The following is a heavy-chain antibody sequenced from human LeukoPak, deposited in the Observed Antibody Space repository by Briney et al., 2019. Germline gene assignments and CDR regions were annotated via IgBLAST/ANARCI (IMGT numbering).Heavy chain of an antibody. D-gene: IGHD5-12*01. Sequence: PGGSLRLSCAVSGFTFRSYAMNWVRQAPGKGLEWVAAITADGGSTHYTTSVKGRFIISRDTPKNTLSPQMNNLRAEDTAVYFCARVWLRDYMDVWGEGTTVSVSS. CDR1: GFTFRSYA. J-gene: IGHJ6*03. CDR2: ITADGGST. CDR3: ARVWLRDYMDV. V-gene: IGHV3-23*01.